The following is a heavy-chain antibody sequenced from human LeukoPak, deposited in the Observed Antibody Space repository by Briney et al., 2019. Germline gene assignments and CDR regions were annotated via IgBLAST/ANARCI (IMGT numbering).Heavy chain of an antibody. Sequence: ASVKVSCKASGYTFTSYGISWVRQAPGQGLEWMGWISAYNGNTNYAQKLQGRVTMTTDTSTSTAYMELGSLRSDDTAVYYCARDDDGDEDYYYYGMDVWGKGTTVTVSS. CDR1: GYTFTSYG. CDR3: ARDDDGDEDYYYYGMDV. D-gene: IGHD4-17*01. V-gene: IGHV1-18*04. J-gene: IGHJ6*04. CDR2: ISAYNGNT.